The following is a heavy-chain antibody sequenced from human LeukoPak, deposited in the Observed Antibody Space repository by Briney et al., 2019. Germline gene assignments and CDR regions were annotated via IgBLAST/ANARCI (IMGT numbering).Heavy chain of an antibody. CDR2: ISYDGSNK. D-gene: IGHD3-10*01. V-gene: IGHV3-30*18. CDR3: AKLLPGGGP. J-gene: IGHJ5*02. CDR1: GFTFSSYG. Sequence: PGGSPRLSCAASGFTFSSYGMHWVRQAPGKGLEWVAVISYDGSNKYYADSVKGRFTISRDNSKNTLYLQMNSLRAEDTAVYYCAKLLPGGGPWGQGTLVTVSS.